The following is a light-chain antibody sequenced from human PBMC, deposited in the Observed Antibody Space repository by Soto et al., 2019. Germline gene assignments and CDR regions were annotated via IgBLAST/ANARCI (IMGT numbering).Light chain of an antibody. CDR2: NNN. Sequence: QSVLTQPPSASGTPGQRVTISCSGSSSNIGGNPVNWYQQLPGTAPKLLIYNNNQRPSGVPDRSSGSKSGTSASLAISGLQSEDEADYYCAAWHDSLNGPVFGGGTKLTVL. CDR1: SSNIGGNP. CDR3: AAWHDSLNGPV. J-gene: IGLJ3*02. V-gene: IGLV1-44*01.